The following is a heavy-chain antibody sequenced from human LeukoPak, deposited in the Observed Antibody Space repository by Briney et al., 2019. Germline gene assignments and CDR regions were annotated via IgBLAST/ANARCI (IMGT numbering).Heavy chain of an antibody. J-gene: IGHJ4*02. CDR2: MNPNSGNT. Sequence: ASVKVSCKVSGYTFTSYDINWVRQATGQGLEWMGWMNPNSGNTGYAQKFQGRVTMTRNTSISTAYMELSSLRSEDTAVYYCARATYDFWSGYYPFDYWGQGTLVTVSS. CDR3: ARATYDFWSGYYPFDY. D-gene: IGHD3-3*01. CDR1: GYTFTSYD. V-gene: IGHV1-8*01.